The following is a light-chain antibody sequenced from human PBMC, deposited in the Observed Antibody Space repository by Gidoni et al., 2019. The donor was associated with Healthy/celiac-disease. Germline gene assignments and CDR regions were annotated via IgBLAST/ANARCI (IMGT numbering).Light chain of an antibody. J-gene: IGKJ2*01. CDR1: QSISSY. V-gene: IGKV1-39*01. CDR3: QQSYSTPRYT. Sequence: DIQMTQSPSSLSASVGARVTITCRASQSISSYLNWYQQKPGKAPKLLIYDASSLQSGVPSRFSGSGSGTDFTITISSLQPEDFETYYCQQSYSTPRYTFGQXTKLEIK. CDR2: DAS.